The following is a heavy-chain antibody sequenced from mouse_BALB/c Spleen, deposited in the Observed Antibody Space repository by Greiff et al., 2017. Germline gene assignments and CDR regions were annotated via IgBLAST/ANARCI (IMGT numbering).Heavy chain of an antibody. V-gene: IGHV1S29*02. CDR2: IYPYNGGT. D-gene: IGHD1-1*01. CDR1: GYTFTDYN. Sequence: VQLQQSGPELVKPGASVKISCKASGYTFTDYNMHWVKQSHGKSLEWIGYIYPYNGGTGYNQKFKSKATLTVDNSSSTAYMELRSLTSEDSAVYYCARSGGSSSYWYFDVWGAGTTVTVSS. CDR3: ARSGGSSSYWYFDV. J-gene: IGHJ1*01.